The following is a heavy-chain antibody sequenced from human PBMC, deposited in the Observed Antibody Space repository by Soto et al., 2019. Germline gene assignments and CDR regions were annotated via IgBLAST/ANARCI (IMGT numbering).Heavy chain of an antibody. CDR2: FYYSGST. D-gene: IGHD6-19*01. V-gene: IGHV4-39*01. J-gene: IGHJ4*02. CDR3: ARQVVDGTVAGTGSFDY. CDR1: GGFISSTTYY. Sequence: SEALSLTCTVSGGFISSTTYYWVWIRQPPGKGLEWIGSFYYSGSTYYNPSLKSRVTISVDTSENHFSLKLSSVTAADTAVYYCARQVVDGTVAGTGSFDYWGQGTLVTVSS.